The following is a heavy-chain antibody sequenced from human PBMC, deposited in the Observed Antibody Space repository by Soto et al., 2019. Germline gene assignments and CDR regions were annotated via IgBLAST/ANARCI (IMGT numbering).Heavy chain of an antibody. CDR3: ASAAVTGTAGLDF. V-gene: IGHV1-2*02. J-gene: IGHJ4*02. CDR2: INPNSGGT. Sequence: GASVKVSGKASGYTFSGFYMHWVRQAPGQGLEWMGWINPNSGGTKSAEKFQGRVTMTRDTSISTAYMELSRLTSDGTAVYYCASAAVTGTAGLDFWGQGTQVTVS. CDR1: GYTFSGFY. D-gene: IGHD6-19*01.